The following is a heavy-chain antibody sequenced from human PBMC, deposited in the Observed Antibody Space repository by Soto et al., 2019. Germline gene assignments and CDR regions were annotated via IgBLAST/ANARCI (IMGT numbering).Heavy chain of an antibody. CDR2: INPNSGGT. CDR3: ARARPPYSSSSYFDY. Sequence: GASVKVSCKASGYTFTGYYMHWVRQAPGQGLEWMGWINPNSGGTNYAQKFQGWVTMTRDTSISTAYMELSRLRSDDTAVYYCARARPPYSSSSYFDYWGQGTLVTVSS. V-gene: IGHV1-2*04. D-gene: IGHD6-6*01. CDR1: GYTFTGYY. J-gene: IGHJ4*02.